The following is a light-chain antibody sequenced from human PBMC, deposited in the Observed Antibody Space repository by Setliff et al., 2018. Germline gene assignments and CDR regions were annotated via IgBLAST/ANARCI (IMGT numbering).Light chain of an antibody. J-gene: IGLJ1*01. CDR1: SSDVGAYNY. Sequence: QSVLTQPASVSGPPGQSITISCTGSSSDVGAYNYVSWCQQHPGKAPKLIILEVDKRPSGVSSRFSGSKAGNTASLTISGLQAEDEADYYCQSYAGGLGGYVFGGGTKVTVL. V-gene: IGLV2-14*01. CDR3: QSYAGGLGGYV. CDR2: EVD.